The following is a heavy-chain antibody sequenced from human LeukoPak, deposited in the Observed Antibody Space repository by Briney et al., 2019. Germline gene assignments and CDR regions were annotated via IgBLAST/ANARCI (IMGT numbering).Heavy chain of an antibody. CDR3: AREGNRSADSSASYPLDY. J-gene: IGHJ4*02. CDR1: GYTFSSND. Sequence: ASVKVSCKASGYTFSSNDINWVRQATGQGLEWMGWMNPHSGNTGYAQKFQGRVTITRNSSISTAYMELSSLRSEDTAVYYCAREGNRSADSSASYPLDYWGQGTLVTVSS. V-gene: IGHV1-8*01. CDR2: MNPHSGNT. D-gene: IGHD1-26*01.